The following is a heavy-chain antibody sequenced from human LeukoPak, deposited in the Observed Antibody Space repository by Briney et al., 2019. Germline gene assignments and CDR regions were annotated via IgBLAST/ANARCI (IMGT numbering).Heavy chain of an antibody. CDR2: INHSGCST. Sequence: ASVKVSCKASGYTFTSYYMHWVRQAPGQGLEWMGIINHSGCSTSYAQKFQSIVTMNSNTSTNLVYMDLSSLRSEDTAVYYCARDGRIAVAGTVPNWFDPWGQGTLVTVSS. J-gene: IGHJ5*02. D-gene: IGHD6-19*01. V-gene: IGHV1-46*01. CDR3: ARDGRIAVAGTVPNWFDP. CDR1: GYTFTSYY.